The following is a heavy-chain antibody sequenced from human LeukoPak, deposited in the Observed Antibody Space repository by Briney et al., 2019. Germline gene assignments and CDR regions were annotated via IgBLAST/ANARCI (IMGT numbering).Heavy chain of an antibody. CDR1: GGSISSSSYY. CDR3: VRHTRAVACFDY. Sequence: SETLSLTCTVSGGSISSSSYYWGWIRQPPGKGLEWIGSIYYSGSTYYNPSLKSRVTISVDTSKNQFSLKLSSVTAADTAVYYCVRHTRAVACFDYWGQGTLVTVSS. CDR2: IYYSGST. J-gene: IGHJ4*02. V-gene: IGHV4-39*01. D-gene: IGHD2-15*01.